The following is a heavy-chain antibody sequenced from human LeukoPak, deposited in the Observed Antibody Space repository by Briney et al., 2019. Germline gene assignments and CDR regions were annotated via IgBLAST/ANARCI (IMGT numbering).Heavy chain of an antibody. CDR2: IYSGGST. J-gene: IGHJ4*02. D-gene: IGHD6-6*01. CDR1: GFTVSSNY. V-gene: IGHV3-53*01. Sequence: GGSLRLSCAASGFTVSSNYMSWVRQAPGKGLEWVSVIYSGGSTYYADSVKGRFTISRDNAKNSLYLQMNSLRAEDTAVYYCARLRIPYSSSEYYFDYWGQGTLVTVSS. CDR3: ARLRIPYSSSEYYFDY.